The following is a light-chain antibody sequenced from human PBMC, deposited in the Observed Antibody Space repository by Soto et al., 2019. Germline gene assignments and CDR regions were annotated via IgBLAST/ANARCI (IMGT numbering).Light chain of an antibody. Sequence: DIQLTQSPSFLSASVGDRVTITCRASQGISSYFAWYQQKPGKAPKLLIYAASTLQSGVPSRFSGSGSGTEVTLTISSLESEDFATYYCQQLNSYPPLTFGGGTKVEIK. CDR2: AAS. CDR1: QGISSY. V-gene: IGKV1-9*01. CDR3: QQLNSYPPLT. J-gene: IGKJ4*01.